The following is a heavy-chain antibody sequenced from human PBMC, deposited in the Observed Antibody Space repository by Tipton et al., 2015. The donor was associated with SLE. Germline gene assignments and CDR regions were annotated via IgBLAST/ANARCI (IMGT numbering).Heavy chain of an antibody. CDR2: IYSGGST. CDR3: ARATDYGGNYRDH. Sequence: SLRLSCAASGFTVSSNYMSWVRQAPGKGLEWVSVIYSGGSTYYADSVKGRFTISRDNSKNTLYLQMNSLRAEDTAVYYCARATDYGGNYRDHWGQGTLVTVSS. CDR1: GFTVSSNY. D-gene: IGHD4-23*01. J-gene: IGHJ4*02. V-gene: IGHV3-53*01.